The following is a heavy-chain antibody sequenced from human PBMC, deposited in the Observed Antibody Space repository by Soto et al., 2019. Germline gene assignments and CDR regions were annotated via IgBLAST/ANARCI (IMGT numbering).Heavy chain of an antibody. J-gene: IGHJ5*02. D-gene: IGHD3-22*01. V-gene: IGHV4-39*01. CDR1: GDSLSSDNHY. Sequence: SETLSLTCSVSGDSLSSDNHYWGWILQPPGKALEWIGSIHYTGSTYYNPSLKSRVTISADTTKTQFSLKLSSVTAADTAVYYCARQGITMIVVVVTDNWFDPWGQGTLVTVSS. CDR3: ARQGITMIVVVVTDNWFDP. CDR2: IHYTGST.